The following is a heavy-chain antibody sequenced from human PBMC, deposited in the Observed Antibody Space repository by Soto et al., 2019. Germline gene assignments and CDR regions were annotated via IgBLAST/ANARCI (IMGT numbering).Heavy chain of an antibody. CDR3: ARGVGASWFDP. Sequence: GASVKVSCKASGYTFTDYYMRWVRQAPGQGLEWMGWINPGSGGTNYAQKFQGRVTMTRDTSISTAYMEVSSLTSDDTAVYYCARGVGASWFDPWGQGTLVTVSS. V-gene: IGHV1-2*02. J-gene: IGHJ5*02. CDR1: GYTFTDYY. CDR2: INPGSGGT.